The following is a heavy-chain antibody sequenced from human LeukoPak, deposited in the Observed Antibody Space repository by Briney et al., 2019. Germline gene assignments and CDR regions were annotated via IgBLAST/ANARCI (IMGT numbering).Heavy chain of an antibody. V-gene: IGHV3-9*01. CDR2: TSWNSGSI. CDR1: GFTFDDYA. J-gene: IGHJ4*02. CDR3: AKDMRSSSSYYFDY. D-gene: IGHD6-6*01. Sequence: GRSLRLSCAASGFTFDDYAMHWVRQALGKGLEWVSGTSWNSGSIGYADSVKGRFTISRDNAKNSLYLQMNSLRAEDTALYYCAKDMRSSSSYYFDYWGQGTLVTVSS.